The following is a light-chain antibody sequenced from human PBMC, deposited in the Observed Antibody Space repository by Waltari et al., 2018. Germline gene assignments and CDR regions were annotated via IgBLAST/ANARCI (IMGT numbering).Light chain of an antibody. CDR2: DVN. CDR1: SSDVGGYNH. CDR3: SSFTSSSTWV. J-gene: IGLJ3*02. Sequence: QSAPTHPASVSGSPGQSITISCTGTSSDVGGYNHVPWYQQHPGKAPKLMIYDVNNRPSGVSNRFSGSKSGNTASLTISGLQAEDEADYYCSSFTSSSTWVFGGGTKLTVL. V-gene: IGLV2-14*03.